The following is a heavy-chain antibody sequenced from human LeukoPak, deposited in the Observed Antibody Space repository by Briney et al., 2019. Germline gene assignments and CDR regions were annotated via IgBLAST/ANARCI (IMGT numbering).Heavy chain of an antibody. D-gene: IGHD6-13*01. CDR3: ARAPRLPRYNSRGARAWFDP. J-gene: IGHJ5*02. Sequence: SETLSLTCAVYGGSFSGYYWSWIRQPPGKGLEWIGEINHSGSTNYNPSLKSRVTISVDTSKNQFSLKLSSVTAADTAVYYCARAPRLPRYNSRGARAWFDPWGQGTLVTVSS. CDR2: INHSGST. V-gene: IGHV4-34*01. CDR1: GGSFSGYY.